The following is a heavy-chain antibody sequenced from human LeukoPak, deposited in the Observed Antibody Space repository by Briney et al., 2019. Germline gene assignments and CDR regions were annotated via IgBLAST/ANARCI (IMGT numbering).Heavy chain of an antibody. CDR3: ARRAYCGGDCYFGAFDI. CDR2: IYPGDSDT. Sequence: GEALKISFKGSGYSFTSYWIGWVRQMPGKGLEWMGIIYPGDSDTRYSPSFQGQVTISADKSISTAYLQRSSLKASDTAMYYCARRAYCGGDCYFGAFDIWGQGTMVTVSS. J-gene: IGHJ3*02. V-gene: IGHV5-51*01. CDR1: GYSFTSYW. D-gene: IGHD2-21*01.